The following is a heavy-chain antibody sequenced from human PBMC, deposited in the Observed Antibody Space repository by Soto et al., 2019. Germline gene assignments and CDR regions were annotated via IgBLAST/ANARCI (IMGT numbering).Heavy chain of an antibody. CDR1: GGTFSAYG. D-gene: IGHD2-8*02. CDR2: TIPILNVA. J-gene: IGHJ3*02. CDR3: ARGATGVGSESPYDI. V-gene: IGHV1-69*04. Sequence: QVQLVQSGADVKKPGSSVKFSCQVSGGTFSAYGITWVRQAPGQGLEWMGRTIPILNVADYAQKFQGRVRITADRSTNTAYMELSSLRSEDTAVYYCARGATGVGSESPYDIWGQGTMVTVSS.